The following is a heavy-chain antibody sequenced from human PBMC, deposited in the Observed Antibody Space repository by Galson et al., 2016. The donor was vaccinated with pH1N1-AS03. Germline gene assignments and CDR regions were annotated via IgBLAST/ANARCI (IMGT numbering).Heavy chain of an antibody. CDR1: GFTFSSYG. D-gene: IGHD4-17*01. Sequence: SLRLSSAASGFTFSSYGMHWVRQAPGKGLEWVAVIWYDGSNKYYADSVKGRFTISRDNSKNTLYLQMNSLRAEDTAVYYCAKEALGYGDYIVNAFDIWGQGTMVTVSS. CDR3: AKEALGYGDYIVNAFDI. CDR2: IWYDGSNK. J-gene: IGHJ3*02. V-gene: IGHV3-33*06.